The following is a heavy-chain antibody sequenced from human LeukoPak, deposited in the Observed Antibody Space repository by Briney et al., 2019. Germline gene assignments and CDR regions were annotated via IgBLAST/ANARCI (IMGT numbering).Heavy chain of an antibody. Sequence: SETLSLTCTVSGGSISSYYWSWIRQPPGKGLEWIGYIYYSGSTNYNPSLKSRVTISVDTSKNQFSLKLSSVTAADTAVYYCARGFYYYDSSGYSYFDYWGQETLVTVSS. CDR1: GGSISSYY. V-gene: IGHV4-59*01. J-gene: IGHJ4*02. D-gene: IGHD3-22*01. CDR2: IYYSGST. CDR3: ARGFYYYDSSGYSYFDY.